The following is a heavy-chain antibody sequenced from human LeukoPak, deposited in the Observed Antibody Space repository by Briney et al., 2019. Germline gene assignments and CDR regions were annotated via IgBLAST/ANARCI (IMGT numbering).Heavy chain of an antibody. V-gene: IGHV1-46*01. J-gene: IGHJ4*02. Sequence: ASVKVSCKASGYTFSNYYIHWVRQAPGQGLEWMGIINPRGGSTSYAQKFQGRVSMTRDTSTSTIYMELSSLRSEDTAVYYCARERYYDILTGYSGERYYFDYWGQGTLVTVSS. CDR3: ARERYYDILTGYSGERYYFDY. D-gene: IGHD3-9*01. CDR1: GYTFSNYY. CDR2: INPRGGST.